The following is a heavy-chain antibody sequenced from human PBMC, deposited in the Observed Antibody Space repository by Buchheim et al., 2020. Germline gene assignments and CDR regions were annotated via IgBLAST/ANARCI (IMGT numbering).Heavy chain of an antibody. J-gene: IGHJ6*02. CDR2: IYYSGST. CDR3: ARAPADFWSGYMSPYGMDV. CDR1: GGSISSYY. V-gene: IGHV4-59*01. Sequence: QVQLQGSGPGLVKPSETLSLTCTVSGGSISSYYWSWIRQPPGKGLEWIGYIYYSGSTNYNPSLKSRVTISVDTSKNQFSLKPSSVTAADTAVYYCARAPADFWSGYMSPYGMDVWGQGTT. D-gene: IGHD3-3*01.